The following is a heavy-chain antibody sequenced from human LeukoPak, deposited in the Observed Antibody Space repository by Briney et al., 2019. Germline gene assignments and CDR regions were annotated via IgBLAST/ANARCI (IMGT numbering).Heavy chain of an antibody. CDR2: ISLTSNDI. CDR1: AFTFSSYA. D-gene: IGHD2/OR15-2a*01. V-gene: IGHV3-21*01. Sequence: PGGSLRLSCAASAFTFSSYAMNWVRQPPAKELEWVSSISLTSNDIYYAASVRGRFIISRDNAKNLLSLQMNSLRAEDTALYYCARGDTSLQRNDALDIWGQGTMVSVSS. CDR3: ARGDTSLQRNDALDI. J-gene: IGHJ3*02.